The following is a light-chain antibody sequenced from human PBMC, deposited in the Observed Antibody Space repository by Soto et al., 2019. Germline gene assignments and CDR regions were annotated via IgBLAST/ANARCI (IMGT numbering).Light chain of an antibody. Sequence: EIVMTQSPVTLSVSPGERATLSCRASQSVSSNLAWYQQKPGQAPRLLIYDTSTRATGIPVRFSGSGSGTEFTLTISSLQSEDFAVYYCHQYNNWPLTFGGGTKVDIK. CDR2: DTS. V-gene: IGKV3-15*01. J-gene: IGKJ4*01. CDR1: QSVSSN. CDR3: HQYNNWPLT.